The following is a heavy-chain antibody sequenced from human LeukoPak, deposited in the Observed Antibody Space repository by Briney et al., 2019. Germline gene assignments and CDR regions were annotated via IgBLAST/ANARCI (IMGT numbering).Heavy chain of an antibody. D-gene: IGHD3-10*01. CDR2: ISGSGGST. V-gene: IGHV3-23*01. Sequence: GGSLRLSCAASGFTFSSYAMSWVRQAPGKGLEWVSAISGSGGSTYYADSVKGRFTISRDNSKNTLYLQMNSLRAEDTAVYYCAKDPHTVVLGVITYIDYWGQGTLVTVSS. CDR1: GFTFSSYA. J-gene: IGHJ4*02. CDR3: AKDPHTVVLGVITYIDY.